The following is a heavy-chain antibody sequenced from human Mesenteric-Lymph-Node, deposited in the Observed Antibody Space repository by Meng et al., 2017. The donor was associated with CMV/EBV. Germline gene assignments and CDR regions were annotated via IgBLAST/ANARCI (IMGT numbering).Heavy chain of an antibody. D-gene: IGHD3-16*02. CDR1: GFTFGDYA. CDR2: IRSKAYSGIA. J-gene: IGHJ5*02. Sequence: GGSLRLSCTASGFTFGDYAMSWVRQAPGKGLEWVGFIRSKAYSGIAEYAASVQGRFTISRDDSKSIAYLQMNSLKTEDTAVYYCTSPRTYDYVWGSYRYTALNSWGQGTLVTVSS. CDR3: TSPRTYDYVWGSYRYTALNS. V-gene: IGHV3-49*04.